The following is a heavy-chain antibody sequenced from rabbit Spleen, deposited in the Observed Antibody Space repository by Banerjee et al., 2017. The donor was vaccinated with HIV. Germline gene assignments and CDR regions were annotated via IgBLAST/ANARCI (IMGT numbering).Heavy chain of an antibody. V-gene: IGHV1S7*01. J-gene: IGHJ3*01. CDR2: INTISSA. CDR1: GIDFSSYG. Sequence: QLVESGGGLVTLGGSLKLSCKASGIDFSSYGISWVRQAPGKGLEYIGWINTISSAYYANWVNGRFTISSDNAQNTVGLQLNSLTAADTATYFCARTGSSWSLNLWGQGTRSPS. CDR3: ARTGSSWSLNL. D-gene: IGHD8-1*01.